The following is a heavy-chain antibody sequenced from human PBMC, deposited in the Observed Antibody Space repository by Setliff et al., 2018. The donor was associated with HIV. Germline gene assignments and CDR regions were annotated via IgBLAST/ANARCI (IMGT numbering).Heavy chain of an antibody. CDR2: INYRGNT. CDR3: ATLKMATIYRDFDY. D-gene: IGHD5-12*01. V-gene: IGHV4-39*07. Sequence: SETLSLTCTVSGGSISTSRYYWGWIRQPPGKGLEWIGSINYRGNTYYNPSLKSRFTISVDTSKNQFSLKVNSVTAADTAVYYCATLKMATIYRDFDYWGQGTLVTVSS. CDR1: GGSISTSRYY. J-gene: IGHJ4*02.